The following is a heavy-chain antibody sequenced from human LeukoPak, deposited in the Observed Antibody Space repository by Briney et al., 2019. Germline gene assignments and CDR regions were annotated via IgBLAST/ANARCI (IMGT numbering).Heavy chain of an antibody. V-gene: IGHV3-23*01. D-gene: IGHD5-18*01. CDR1: GFAFSGFG. CDR2: ISGSGGST. J-gene: IGHJ4*02. Sequence: GGSLRLSCAASGFAFSGFGMSWVRQAPGKGLEWVATISGSGGSTYYADSVKGRFTISRDNSKNTLYLQMNSLRAEDTAVYYCAKEDTAMATDYWGQGTLVTVSS. CDR3: AKEDTAMATDY.